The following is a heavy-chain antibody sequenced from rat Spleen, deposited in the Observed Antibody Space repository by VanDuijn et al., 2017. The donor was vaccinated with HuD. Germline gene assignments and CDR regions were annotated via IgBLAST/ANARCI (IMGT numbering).Heavy chain of an antibody. CDR3: AKGDYYDWYFDF. Sequence: EVQLVESDGGLVQPGRSLKLSCAASGFTFSDYYMAWVRQAPTKGLEWVATISPSGGSTYYPDSVKGRFTISRDNAENTVYLQMNSLRSEDTATYYCAKGDYYDWYFDFWGQGTLVTVSS. V-gene: IGHV5-25*01. D-gene: IGHD1-1*01. CDR2: ISPSGGST. CDR1: GFTFSDYY. J-gene: IGHJ3*01.